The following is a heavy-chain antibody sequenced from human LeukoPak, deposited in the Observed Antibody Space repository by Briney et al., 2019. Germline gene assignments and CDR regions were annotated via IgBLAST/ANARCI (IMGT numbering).Heavy chain of an antibody. J-gene: IGHJ6*04. V-gene: IGHV3-48*04. D-gene: IGHD3-10*02. CDR2: ISSSGSTI. Sequence: PGGPLRLSCAASGFTFSSYWMSWVRQAPGKGLEWVSYISSSGSTIYCADSVKGRFTISRDNAKNSLYLQMNSLRAEDTAVYYCAELGITMIGGVWGKGTTVTISS. CDR1: GFTFSSYW. CDR3: AELGITMIGGV.